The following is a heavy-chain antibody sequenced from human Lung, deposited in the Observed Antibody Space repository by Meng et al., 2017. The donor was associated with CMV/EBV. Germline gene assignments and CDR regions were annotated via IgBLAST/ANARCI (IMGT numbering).Heavy chain of an antibody. Sequence: QWQLQGSGPGLVKPAQTLSRTCTVSGDSIRSGEYFWSWIRQPPGKGLEWIGYMDYRGSTFYNPSLKSRVTISVDTSKNQFSLKLSSVTAADTAVYFCARGELLWDYWGQGTLVTVSS. CDR3: ARGELLWDY. CDR1: GDSIRSGEYF. CDR2: MDYRGST. V-gene: IGHV4-30-4*01. D-gene: IGHD2-2*01. J-gene: IGHJ4*02.